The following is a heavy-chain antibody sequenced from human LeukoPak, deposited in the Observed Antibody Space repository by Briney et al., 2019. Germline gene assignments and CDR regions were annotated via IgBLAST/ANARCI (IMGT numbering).Heavy chain of an antibody. D-gene: IGHD6-13*01. J-gene: IGHJ4*02. CDR1: GFTVSSNY. CDR3: AKAPHSNNWSPYF. V-gene: IGHV3-23*01. Sequence: PGGSLRLSCAASGFTVSSNYMSWVRQAPGKGLEWVSVISESGGNTNYADSVKGRFTISRDNSKNTLYLQMNSLRAEDTAVYYCAKAPHSNNWSPYFWGQGTLVTVSS. CDR2: ISESGGNT.